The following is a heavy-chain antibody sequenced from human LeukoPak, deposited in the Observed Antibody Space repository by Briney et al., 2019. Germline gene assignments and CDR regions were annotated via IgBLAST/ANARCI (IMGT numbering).Heavy chain of an antibody. CDR1: GGSIKSYF. CDR3: ARSYDSSGYYYVFGY. Sequence: SETLSVTCTVSGGSIKSYFWSWIRQPPGKRLEWIGHIYYSGSTNYNPSLKSRVTISVDTSKNQFSLKLSSVTAADTAVYYCARSYDSSGYYYVFGYWGQGTLVTVSS. V-gene: IGHV4-59*01. CDR2: IYYSGST. J-gene: IGHJ4*02. D-gene: IGHD3-22*01.